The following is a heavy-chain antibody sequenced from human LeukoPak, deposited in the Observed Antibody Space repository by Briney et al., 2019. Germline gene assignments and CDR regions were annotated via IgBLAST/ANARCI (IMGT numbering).Heavy chain of an antibody. J-gene: IGHJ4*02. V-gene: IGHV3-30-3*01. D-gene: IGHD2-15*01. Sequence: PGGSLRLSCAASGFTFSSYAMPWVRQAPGKGLEWVAVISYDGSNKYYADSVKGRFTISRDNSKNTLYLQMNSLRAEDTAVYYCARGARIALGYCSGGSCYPWDYWGQGTLVTVSS. CDR1: GFTFSSYA. CDR2: ISYDGSNK. CDR3: ARGARIALGYCSGGSCYPWDY.